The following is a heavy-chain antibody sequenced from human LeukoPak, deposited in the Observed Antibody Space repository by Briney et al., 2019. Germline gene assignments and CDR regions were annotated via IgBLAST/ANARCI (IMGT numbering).Heavy chain of an antibody. CDR3: AKHLGDY. J-gene: IGHJ4*02. V-gene: IGHV3-23*01. Sequence: GGSLRLSCAASGFTFTNYEMSWVRQAPGKGLEWLSSISGSGDSVFYADSVKGRFTISRDNSKNTLYLQMNSLRAEDTAVYYCAKHLGDYWGQGTLVTVSS. CDR2: ISGSGDSV. D-gene: IGHD7-27*01. CDR1: GFTFTNYE.